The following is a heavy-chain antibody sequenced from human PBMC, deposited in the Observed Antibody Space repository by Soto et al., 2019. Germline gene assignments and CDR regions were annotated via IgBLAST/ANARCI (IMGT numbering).Heavy chain of an antibody. V-gene: IGHV4-39*01. CDR3: ARRDYGDYSY. Sequence: SETLSLTCTVSGGSISSSSYYWGWIRQPPGKGLEWIGSIYYSGSTYYNPSLKSRVTISVDTSKNQFSLKLSSVTAADTAVYYCARRDYGDYSYWGQGTLVTVSS. CDR1: GGSISSSSYY. D-gene: IGHD4-17*01. J-gene: IGHJ4*02. CDR2: IYYSGST.